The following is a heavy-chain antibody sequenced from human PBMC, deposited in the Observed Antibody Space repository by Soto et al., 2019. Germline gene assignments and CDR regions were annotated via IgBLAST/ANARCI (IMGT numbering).Heavy chain of an antibody. D-gene: IGHD6-13*01. V-gene: IGHV3-30*18. Sequence: QVQLVESGGGVVQPGRSLRLSCAASGFTFSSYGMHWVRQAPGKGLEWVAVISYDGSNKYYADSVKGRFTISRDNSKNTLYLQMNSLRAEDTAVYYCAKVWQQLDSGAFDIWGQGTMVTVSS. J-gene: IGHJ3*02. CDR3: AKVWQQLDSGAFDI. CDR2: ISYDGSNK. CDR1: GFTFSSYG.